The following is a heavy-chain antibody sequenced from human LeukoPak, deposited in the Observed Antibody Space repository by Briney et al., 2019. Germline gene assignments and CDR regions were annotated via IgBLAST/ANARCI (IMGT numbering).Heavy chain of an antibody. J-gene: IGHJ4*02. CDR1: GFTFSSNA. D-gene: IGHD6-13*01. CDR3: ARVRRGIAAASHFDY. Sequence: PGRSLRLSCAASGFTFSSNAMHWVRQATGKGLEWVAVIWYDGSNKYYADSVKGRFTISRDNSKNTLYLQMNSLRAEDTAVYYCARVRRGIAAASHFDYWGQGTLVTVSS. CDR2: IWYDGSNK. V-gene: IGHV3-33*08.